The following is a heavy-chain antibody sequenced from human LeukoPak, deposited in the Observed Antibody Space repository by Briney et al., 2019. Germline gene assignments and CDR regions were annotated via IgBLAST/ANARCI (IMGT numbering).Heavy chain of an antibody. CDR3: AKDPNGDYIGAFDS. J-gene: IGHJ3*02. CDR1: GFTFSTYA. V-gene: IGHV3-23*01. CDR2: ITVSSGTT. D-gene: IGHD2-8*01. Sequence: GGSLRLSCVASGFTFSTYAMTWVRQAPGRGLEWASSITVSSGTTNYANSVKGRFTISRDNSKHTLYLQMNSLRPEDTAMYYCAKDPNGDYIGAFDSWGQGTLVNVSS.